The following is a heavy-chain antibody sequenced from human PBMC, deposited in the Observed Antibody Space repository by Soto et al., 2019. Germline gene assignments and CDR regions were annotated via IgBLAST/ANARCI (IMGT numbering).Heavy chain of an antibody. J-gene: IGHJ3*02. V-gene: IGHV1-69*12. CDR3: ARDQGATILNAFDI. CDR1: GGTFSSYA. CDR2: IIPIFATA. D-gene: IGHD1-26*01. Sequence: QVQLVQSGAEVKKPGSSVKVSCKASGGTFSSYAISWVRQAPGQGLECMGGIIPIFATANYAQKFQGRVTITADESTSTAYMELNSLRSEDTAVYYCARDQGATILNAFDIWGQGTMVTVSS.